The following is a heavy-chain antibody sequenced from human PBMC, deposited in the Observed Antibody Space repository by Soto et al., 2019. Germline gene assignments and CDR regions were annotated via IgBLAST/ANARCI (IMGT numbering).Heavy chain of an antibody. V-gene: IGHV4-34*01. J-gene: IGHJ5*01. CDR1: GGAFGGYN. CDR2: INHSGST. Sequence: SETLSLTCAVFGGAFGGYNWDWIRQPPGKGLEWIGEINHSGSTNYKPSLRSRITISTDTTKNQLPLTLTTVTAADTAVYYCTRGRWFDTWGQGTLVTVSS. CDR3: TRGRWFDT.